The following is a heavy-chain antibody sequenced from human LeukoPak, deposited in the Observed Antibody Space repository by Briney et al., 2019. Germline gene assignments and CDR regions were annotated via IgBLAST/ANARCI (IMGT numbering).Heavy chain of an antibody. CDR1: GYSFTNYW. CDR2: TYPGDSDT. J-gene: IGHJ4*02. V-gene: IGHV5-51*01. Sequence: GESLKISCKGSGYSFTNYWIGWVRQMPGKGLEWMEITYPGDSDTRYSPSFQGQVTISADKSITTAYLQWSSLKASDTAMYYCARQIAYSSGPDYWGQGTLVTVSS. CDR3: ARQIAYSSGPDY. D-gene: IGHD6-19*01.